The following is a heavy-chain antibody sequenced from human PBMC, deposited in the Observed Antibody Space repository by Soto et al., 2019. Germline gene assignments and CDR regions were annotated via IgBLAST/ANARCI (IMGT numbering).Heavy chain of an antibody. CDR3: AREGVYYYYGMDV. CDR2: ISSSSSTI. Sequence: EVQLVESGGGLVQPGGSLRLSCAASGFTFSSYSMNWVRQAPGKGLEWGSYISSSSSTIYYADSVKGRFTISRDNAKNSLYLQMNRLRDEDTAVYYWAREGVYYYYGMDVWGQGTTVTVSS. D-gene: IGHD3-16*01. V-gene: IGHV3-48*02. J-gene: IGHJ6*02. CDR1: GFTFSSYS.